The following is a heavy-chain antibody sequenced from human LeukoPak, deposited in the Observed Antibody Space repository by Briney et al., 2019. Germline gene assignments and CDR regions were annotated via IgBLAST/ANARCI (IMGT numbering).Heavy chain of an antibody. CDR1: GYTFSGYY. CDR2: INPNSGAT. CDR3: AKDPDSSGWYGFGDY. V-gene: IGHV1-2*02. J-gene: IGHJ4*02. Sequence: GASVKVSCKASGYTFSGYYIHWVRQAPGQGLEWMGWINPNSGATNYAQKFQGRVTMTRDTSMSTAYMELSRLRSDDTAVYYCAKDPDSSGWYGFGDYWGQGTLVTVSP. D-gene: IGHD6-19*01.